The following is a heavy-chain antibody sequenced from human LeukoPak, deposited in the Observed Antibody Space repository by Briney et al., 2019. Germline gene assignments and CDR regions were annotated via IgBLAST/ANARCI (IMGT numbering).Heavy chain of an antibody. D-gene: IGHD6-13*01. CDR3: ARLPWGSCVDY. J-gene: IGHJ4*02. V-gene: IGHV5-51*01. CDR1: GSSFTSYW. CDR2: IYPGGSDT. Sequence: GESLKISCKGSGSSFTSYWSGWLGRIPGKGRKWMEIIYPGGSDTRYSPSFQGQDTISADKYIRTAYLQWSGLKASDTAMYYCARLPWGSCVDYWGQGTLVTVSS.